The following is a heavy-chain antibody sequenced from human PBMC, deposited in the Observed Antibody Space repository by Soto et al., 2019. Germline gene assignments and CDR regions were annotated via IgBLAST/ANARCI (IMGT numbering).Heavy chain of an antibody. D-gene: IGHD1-26*01. J-gene: IGHJ5*02. Sequence: EVQLVESGGGLVQPGGSLRLSCAASGFTFSATDMHWVRQAPGKGLEWVAAIGTLHDTFYPDSVKGRFTISRENAKNSLYLQMNDQRAGDTAGFFFARQAFKWEGGGGWLDPWGQGILVTVSS. CDR1: GFTFSATD. CDR2: IGTLHDT. CDR3: ARQAFKWEGGGGWLDP. V-gene: IGHV3-13*01.